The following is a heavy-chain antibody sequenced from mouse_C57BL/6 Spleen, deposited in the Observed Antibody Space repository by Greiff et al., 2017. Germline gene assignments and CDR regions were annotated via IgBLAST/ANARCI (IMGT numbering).Heavy chain of an antibody. CDR1: GYTFTSYG. CDR2: IYPRSGNT. V-gene: IGHV1-81*01. Sequence: QVHVKQSGAELARPGASVKLSCKASGYTFTSYGISWVKQRTGQGLEWIGEIYPRSGNTYYNEKFKGKATLTADKSSSTAYMELRSLTSEDSAVYFCAGIYYYGSSADYWGQGTTLTVSS. CDR3: AGIYYYGSSADY. J-gene: IGHJ2*01. D-gene: IGHD1-1*01.